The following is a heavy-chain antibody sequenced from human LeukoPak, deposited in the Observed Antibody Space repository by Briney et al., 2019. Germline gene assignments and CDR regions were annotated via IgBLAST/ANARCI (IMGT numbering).Heavy chain of an antibody. Sequence: SGGSLRLSCAASGFTFSSYSMNWVRQAPGKGLEWVSSISSSSSYIYYADSVKGRFTISRDNAKNSLYLQMNSLRAEDTAVYYCARDRVPAAMNYYFDYWGQGTLVTVSS. CDR2: ISSSSSYI. J-gene: IGHJ4*02. CDR3: ARDRVPAAMNYYFDY. CDR1: GFTFSSYS. D-gene: IGHD2-2*01. V-gene: IGHV3-21*01.